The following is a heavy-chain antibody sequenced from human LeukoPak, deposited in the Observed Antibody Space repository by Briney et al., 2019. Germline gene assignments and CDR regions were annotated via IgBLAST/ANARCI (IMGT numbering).Heavy chain of an antibody. CDR3: ARGGFGSGSHFDY. J-gene: IGHJ4*02. V-gene: IGHV1-8*01. Sequence: ASVKVSCKASGYTFTSYDINWVRQATGQGLEWMGWMNPNNGDTGYVQKFQGRVTMTRSTSISTAYMELTSLRSEDTAIYYCARGGFGSGSHFDYWGQGTLVTVSS. CDR1: GYTFTSYD. CDR2: MNPNNGDT. D-gene: IGHD3-10*01.